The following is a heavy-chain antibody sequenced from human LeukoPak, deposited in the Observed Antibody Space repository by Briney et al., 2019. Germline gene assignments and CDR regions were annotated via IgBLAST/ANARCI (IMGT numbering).Heavy chain of an antibody. D-gene: IGHD3-22*01. CDR2: ISDTSSYI. V-gene: IGHV3-21*01. Sequence: GGSLRLSCAVSGFTFSTYGMNWVRQPPGKGLEWVSSISDTSSYIYYADSVKGRFTISRDNAKNSLHLQMNSLRAEDTAVYYCASTGVSNYYDSSGYLNWGQGTLVTVSS. J-gene: IGHJ4*02. CDR1: GFTFSTYG. CDR3: ASTGVSNYYDSSGYLN.